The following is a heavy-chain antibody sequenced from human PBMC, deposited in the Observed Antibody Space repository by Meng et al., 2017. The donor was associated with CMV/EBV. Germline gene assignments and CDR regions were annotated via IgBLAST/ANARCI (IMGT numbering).Heavy chain of an antibody. CDR1: GGTFSSYA. Sequence: QRRQCGAEVNKLGSSVKVSGKASGGTFSSYAIRWVRQAPGQGLEWMGGIIPIFGTANYAQKFQGRVTITADESTSTAYMELSSLRSEDTAVYYCARVCGGSCFDYWGQGTLVTVSS. CDR3: ARVCGGSCFDY. D-gene: IGHD2-15*01. V-gene: IGHV1-69*01. CDR2: IIPIFGTA. J-gene: IGHJ4*02.